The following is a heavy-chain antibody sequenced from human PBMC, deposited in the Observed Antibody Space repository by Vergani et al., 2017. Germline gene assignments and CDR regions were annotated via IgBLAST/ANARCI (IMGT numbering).Heavy chain of an antibody. V-gene: IGHV3-21*01. CDR2: ISSSSSYI. CDR1: GFTFSSYS. CDR3: ARSYCGGDCYSDYFDY. D-gene: IGHD2-21*01. Sequence: EVQLVESGGGLVKPGGSLRLSCAASGFTFSSYSMHWVRQAPGKGLEWVSSISSSSSYIYYADSVKGRFTISRDNAKNSLYLQMNSLRAEDTAVHYCARSYCGGDCYSDYFDYWGQGTLVTVSS. J-gene: IGHJ4*02.